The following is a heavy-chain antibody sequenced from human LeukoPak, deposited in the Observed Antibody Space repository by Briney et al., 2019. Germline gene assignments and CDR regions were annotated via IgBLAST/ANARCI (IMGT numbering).Heavy chain of an antibody. CDR2: IKTDGSQR. CDR1: GFTFCRYN. Sequence: GGSLRLSCATSGFTFCRYNMNWVRQAPGKGLEWVAYIKTDGSQRLYVESVDGRFIISRDNAKNSLYLHMNNLRGEDTAVYYCASVFFASAAFWGQGTQVAVSS. CDR3: ASVFFASAAF. D-gene: IGHD2-15*01. V-gene: IGHV3-7*01. J-gene: IGHJ4*02.